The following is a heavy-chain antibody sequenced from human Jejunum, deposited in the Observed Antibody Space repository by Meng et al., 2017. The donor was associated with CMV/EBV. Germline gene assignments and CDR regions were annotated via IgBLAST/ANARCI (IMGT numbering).Heavy chain of an antibody. CDR2: IMIDGGST. CDR3: ARGGRAGSLDY. CDR1: GFTFINYW. Sequence: AASGFTFINYWMYWVRQAPGKGLVWVSRIMIDGGSTTYAASVKGRFIISRDNAKNTLYLQMNSLRAEDTAVYYCARGGRAGSLDYWGQGTLVTVSS. D-gene: IGHD1-1*01. V-gene: IGHV3-74*03. J-gene: IGHJ4*02.